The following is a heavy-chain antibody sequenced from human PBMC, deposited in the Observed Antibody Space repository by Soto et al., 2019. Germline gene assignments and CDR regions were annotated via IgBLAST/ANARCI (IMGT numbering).Heavy chain of an antibody. D-gene: IGHD2-15*01. CDR1: GFSLSTSGVG. CDR3: AHSVNIVVVVAADWFDP. Sequence: QITLKESGPTLVKPTQTLTLTCTFSGFSLSTSGVGVGWIRQPPGKALEWLALIYWNDDKRYSPSLKSRLTITKDNSKNQVVLTMTNRDPVDTATYYCAHSVNIVVVVAADWFDPWGQGTLVTVSS. CDR2: IYWNDDK. V-gene: IGHV2-5*01. J-gene: IGHJ5*02.